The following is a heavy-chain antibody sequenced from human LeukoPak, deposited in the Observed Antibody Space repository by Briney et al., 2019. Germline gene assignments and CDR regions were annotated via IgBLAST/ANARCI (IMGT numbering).Heavy chain of an antibody. CDR1: GFSLSNFQ. CDR2: ISLDGSTE. V-gene: IGHV3-30-3*01. D-gene: IGHD3-10*01. J-gene: IGHJ5*02. CDR3: MRDYMGWFNP. Sequence: GGSLRLSCVASGFSLSNFQMYWVRQAPGKGLEWVSIISLDGSTEFYADSVKGRFTISRDTASNTMHLEMNNLRIEDTAVYYCMRDYMGWFNPWGQGSLVTVSS.